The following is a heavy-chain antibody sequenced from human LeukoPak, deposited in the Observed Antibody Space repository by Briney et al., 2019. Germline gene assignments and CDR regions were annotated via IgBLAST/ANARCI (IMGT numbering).Heavy chain of an antibody. CDR1: GFNFGPYW. Sequence: PGGSLRLSCVASGFNFGPYWMSWVRQAPGKGLEWVAVISYDGSNKYYADSVKGRFTISRDNSKNTLYLQMNSLRAEDTAVYYCAREGDLAARRYYFDYWGQGTLVTVSS. J-gene: IGHJ4*02. V-gene: IGHV3-30*03. D-gene: IGHD6-6*01. CDR2: ISYDGSNK. CDR3: AREGDLAARRYYFDY.